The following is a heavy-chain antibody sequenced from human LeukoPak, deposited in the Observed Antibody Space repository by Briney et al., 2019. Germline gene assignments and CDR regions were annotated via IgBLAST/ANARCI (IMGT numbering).Heavy chain of an antibody. Sequence: GGSLTLSCAASGFTCSSYSVNWVRQAPGKGLEWVSSISSSSSYIYYADSVKGRFTISRDNAKNSLYLQMNSLRAEDTAVYYCARGGHYDILPGPKDYWGQGTLVTVSS. CDR3: ARGGHYDILPGPKDY. CDR1: GFTCSSYS. CDR2: ISSSSSYI. V-gene: IGHV3-21*01. J-gene: IGHJ4*02. D-gene: IGHD3-9*01.